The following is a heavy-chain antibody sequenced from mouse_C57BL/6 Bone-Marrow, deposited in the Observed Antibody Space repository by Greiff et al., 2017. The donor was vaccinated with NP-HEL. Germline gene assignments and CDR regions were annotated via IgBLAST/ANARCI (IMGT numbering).Heavy chain of an antibody. V-gene: IGHV5-9-1*02. CDR1: GFTFSSYA. CDR3: TRDTPSDWDGAWFAY. CDR2: ISSGGDYI. Sequence: EVKLMESGEGLVKPGGSLKLSCAASGFTFSSYAMSWVRQTPEQRLEWVAYISSGGDYIYYADTVKGRFPISRDNARNTLYLQRSSLKSEDTAMYYCTRDTPSDWDGAWFAYWGQGTLVTVSA. J-gene: IGHJ3*01. D-gene: IGHD4-1*01.